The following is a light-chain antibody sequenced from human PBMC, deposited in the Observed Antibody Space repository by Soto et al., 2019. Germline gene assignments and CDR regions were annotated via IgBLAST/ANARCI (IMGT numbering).Light chain of an antibody. CDR1: QSISYY. CDR2: AAS. Sequence: DIQMTQSPSSLSASVGDRVTITCRASQSISYYLSWYQQKPGKAPRLLVHAASSLLSGVPSRFSGSGSGTEFTLTISSLQSEDSATYYCQQSYGTLRTFVQGTKLESK. CDR3: QQSYGTLRT. V-gene: IGKV1-39*01. J-gene: IGKJ2*01.